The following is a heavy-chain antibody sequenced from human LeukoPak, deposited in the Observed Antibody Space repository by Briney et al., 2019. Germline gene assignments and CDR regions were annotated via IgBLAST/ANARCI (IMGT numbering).Heavy chain of an antibody. CDR2: ISYDGSNK. CDR1: ELTFSRYG. J-gene: IGHJ4*02. V-gene: IGHV3-30*18. Sequence: RRSLRLSCAASELTFSRYGMHWVRQAPGKGLEWVAVISYDGSNKYYADSVKGRFTISRDNSKNTLYLQMNSLRAEDTAVYYCANYVDYWGQGTLVTVSS. CDR3: ANYVDY.